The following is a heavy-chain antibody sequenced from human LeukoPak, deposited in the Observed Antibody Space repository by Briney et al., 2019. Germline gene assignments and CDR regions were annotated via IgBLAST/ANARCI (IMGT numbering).Heavy chain of an antibody. V-gene: IGHV4-39*01. Sequence: SETLSLTCIVSGGSISDNDYSWDWIRQPPGKGLEWMGCIHYSGTTYSNPSLKSRISISVDTSKSQFSLKLRSVTAADTAVYYCARRYYFVSGSYYPFDFWGQGTLVTVSS. D-gene: IGHD3-10*01. CDR1: GGSISDNDYS. CDR3: ARRYYFVSGSYYPFDF. J-gene: IGHJ4*02. CDR2: IHYSGTT.